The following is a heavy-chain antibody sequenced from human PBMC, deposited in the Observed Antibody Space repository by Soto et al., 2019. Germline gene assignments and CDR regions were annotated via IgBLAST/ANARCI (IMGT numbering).Heavy chain of an antibody. V-gene: IGHV3-21*01. CDR1: GFTFSSYS. Sequence: EVQLVESGGGLVKPGGSLRLSCAASGFTFSSYSMNWVRQAPGKGLEWVSSISSSSSYIYYADSVKGRFTISRDNAKNSLYLQINSLRAEDTAVYYCAGSKTTRDRFDPWGQGTLVTVSS. CDR2: ISSSSSYI. CDR3: AGSKTTRDRFDP. J-gene: IGHJ5*02. D-gene: IGHD4-17*01.